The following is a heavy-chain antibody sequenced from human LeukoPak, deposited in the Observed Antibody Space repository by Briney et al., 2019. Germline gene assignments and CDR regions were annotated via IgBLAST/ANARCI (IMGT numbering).Heavy chain of an antibody. D-gene: IGHD2-2*01. Sequence: PGRSLRLSCAASGFTFSSYAMSWVRQAPGKGLEWVSAISGSGGGTYYADSVKGRFTISRDNSKNTLYLQMNSLRAEDTAVYYCAKDYCSSTSCYLFDYWGQGTLVTVSS. V-gene: IGHV3-23*01. CDR2: ISGSGGGT. CDR3: AKDYCSSTSCYLFDY. J-gene: IGHJ4*02. CDR1: GFTFSSYA.